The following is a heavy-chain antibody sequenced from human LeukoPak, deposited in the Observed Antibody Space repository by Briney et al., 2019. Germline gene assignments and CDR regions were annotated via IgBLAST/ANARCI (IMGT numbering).Heavy chain of an antibody. J-gene: IGHJ5*02. D-gene: IGHD1-26*01. CDR1: GLTFSSSW. Sequence: GGSLRLSCAASGLTFSSSWMNWVRQAPGKGLEWVANINPAGSQKNYVDSVKGRFTISRDNAMNSVFLQIGSLRAEDTGVYYCARYSGSFPGWLDPWGQGTLVTVSS. V-gene: IGHV3-7*01. CDR3: ARYSGSFPGWLDP. CDR2: INPAGSQK.